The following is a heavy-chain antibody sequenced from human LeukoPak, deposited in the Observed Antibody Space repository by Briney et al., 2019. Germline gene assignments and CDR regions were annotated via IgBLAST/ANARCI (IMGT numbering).Heavy chain of an antibody. Sequence: ASVKVSCKASGYTFTSYGISWVRQAPGQGLEWMGWISAYNGNTNYAQKLQGRVAMTTDTSTSTAYMELRSLRSDDTAVYYCARDGAYYYDSSGYYQFDYWGQGTLVTVSS. CDR3: ARDGAYYYDSSGYYQFDY. CDR2: ISAYNGNT. CDR1: GYTFTSYG. J-gene: IGHJ4*02. V-gene: IGHV1-18*01. D-gene: IGHD3-22*01.